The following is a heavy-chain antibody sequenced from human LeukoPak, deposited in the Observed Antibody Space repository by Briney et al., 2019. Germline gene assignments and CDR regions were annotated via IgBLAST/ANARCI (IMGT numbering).Heavy chain of an antibody. CDR1: GFTFSSHW. CDR3: ARIYCGGGHCYYDY. Sequence: GGSLRLSCAASGFTFSSHWMSWVRQAPGRGLDWVANIKPDGSAKYYMDSVKGRFTISRDNSQNSLSLQMNSLRVDDTAVYYCARIYCGGGHCYYDYWGQGTLVIVSS. D-gene: IGHD2-21*01. J-gene: IGHJ4*02. V-gene: IGHV3-7*01. CDR2: IKPDGSAK.